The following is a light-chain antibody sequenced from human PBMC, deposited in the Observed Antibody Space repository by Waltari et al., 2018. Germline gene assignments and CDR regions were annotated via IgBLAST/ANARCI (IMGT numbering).Light chain of an antibody. CDR2: EDN. J-gene: IGLJ2*01. CDR1: ALPNKY. CDR3: YSTDRTGKQRV. V-gene: IGLV3-10*01. Sequence: SYELTQPPSVSVSPGQTARITCSGDALPNKYGYWYQQKSGQAPVLVIYEDNKRRSGIPEGFAGSSSGTMVTLTSSGAQVEDEGDYYCYSTDRTGKQRVFGGGTKLTVL.